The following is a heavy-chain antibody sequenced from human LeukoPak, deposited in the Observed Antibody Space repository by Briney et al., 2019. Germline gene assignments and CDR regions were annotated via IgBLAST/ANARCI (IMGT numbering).Heavy chain of an antibody. CDR2: ISSSGSTI. CDR3: ASPIGSRGYYTFDY. D-gene: IGHD1-26*01. J-gene: IGHJ4*02. V-gene: IGHV3-48*03. Sequence: GGSLRLSCAASGFTFSSYEMNWVRQAPGKGLEWVSYISSSGSTIYYADSVKGRFTISRDNAKNSLHLQMNSLRAEDTAVYYCASPIGSRGYYTFDYWGQGTLVTVSS. CDR1: GFTFSSYE.